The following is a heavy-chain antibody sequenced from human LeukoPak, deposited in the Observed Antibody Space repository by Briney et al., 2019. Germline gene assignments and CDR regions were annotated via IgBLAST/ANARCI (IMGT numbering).Heavy chain of an antibody. V-gene: IGHV3-21*01. CDR1: GFIFSSYS. Sequence: GGSLRLSCAASGFIFSSYSMNWVRQAPGKGLEWVSSISTSSRYIHYADSMKGRFTISRDNAKNSLYLQMNSLRAEDTAVYYCARDEYSSSPGYFDYWGQGTLVTVSS. CDR3: ARDEYSSSPGYFDY. CDR2: ISTSSRYI. D-gene: IGHD6-6*01. J-gene: IGHJ4*02.